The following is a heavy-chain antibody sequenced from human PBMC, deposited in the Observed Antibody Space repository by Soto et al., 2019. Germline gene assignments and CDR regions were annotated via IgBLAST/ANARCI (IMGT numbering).Heavy chain of an antibody. D-gene: IGHD2-2*01. Sequence: GASVKVSCKASGGTFSSYAINWVRQATGQGLEWMGWMNPNSGNTGYAQKFQGRVTMTRNTSISTAYMELSSLRSEDTAVYYCARVGTIVVPANLGGYYYYMDVWGKGTTVTVSS. CDR1: GGTFSSYA. CDR2: MNPNSGNT. V-gene: IGHV1-8*02. J-gene: IGHJ6*03. CDR3: ARVGTIVVPANLGGYYYYMDV.